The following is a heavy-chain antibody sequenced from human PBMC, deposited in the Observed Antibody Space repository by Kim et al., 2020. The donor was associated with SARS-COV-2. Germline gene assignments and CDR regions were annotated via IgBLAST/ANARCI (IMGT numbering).Heavy chain of an antibody. J-gene: IGHJ4*02. V-gene: IGHV3-21*01. CDR1: GFTFSSYS. CDR2: INSSSSYI. Sequence: GGSLRLSCAASGFTFSSYSMNWVRQAPGKGLEWVSSINSSSSYIYYADSVKGRFTISRDNAKNSLYLQMNSLRAEDTAVYYCARDWGVYGTGTTGFDYWGQGTLVTVSS. D-gene: IGHD1-1*01. CDR3: ARDWGVYGTGTTGFDY.